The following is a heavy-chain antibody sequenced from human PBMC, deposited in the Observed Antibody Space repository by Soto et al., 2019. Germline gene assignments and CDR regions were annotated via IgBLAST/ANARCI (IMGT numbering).Heavy chain of an antibody. Sequence: EVQLLESGGGLVQPGGSLRLSCAASGFTFSSYAMSWVRQAPGKGLEWVSAISGSGGSTYYADSVKGRFTISRDNSKNTLYLQLNSLTAEDTAVYYCAKDLGYYGDHLLSFDYWGQGTLVTVSS. CDR1: GFTFSSYA. V-gene: IGHV3-23*01. CDR2: ISGSGGST. D-gene: IGHD4-17*01. J-gene: IGHJ4*02. CDR3: AKDLGYYGDHLLSFDY.